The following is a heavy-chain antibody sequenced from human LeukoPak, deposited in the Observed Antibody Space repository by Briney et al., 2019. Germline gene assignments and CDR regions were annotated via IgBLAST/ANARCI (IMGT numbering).Heavy chain of an antibody. Sequence: SETLSLTCAVSGYSISSGYYWGWIRQPPRKGLEWIGSIYHSGSTYYNPSLKSRVTISVDTPKNQFSLKPNPVTAPDTPVYYCARYAWGTAADPYWGQGTLVTVSS. CDR2: IYHSGST. V-gene: IGHV4-38-2*01. J-gene: IGHJ4*02. D-gene: IGHD3-16*01. CDR3: ARYAWGTAADPY. CDR1: GYSISSGYY.